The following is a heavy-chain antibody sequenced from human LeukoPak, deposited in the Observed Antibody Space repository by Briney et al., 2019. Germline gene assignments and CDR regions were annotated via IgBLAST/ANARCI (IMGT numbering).Heavy chain of an antibody. J-gene: IGHJ4*02. CDR2: IYSGGST. CDR3: ATALYCSSTNCYLDY. V-gene: IGHV3-53*01. D-gene: IGHD2-2*01. Sequence: GGSLRLSCAASGFTVSSNYMSWVRQAPGKELEWVSVIYSGGSTYYADSVKGRFTISRDNSKNTLYLQMNSLRAEDTAVYYCATALYCSSTNCYLDYWGQGTLVTVS. CDR1: GFTVSSNY.